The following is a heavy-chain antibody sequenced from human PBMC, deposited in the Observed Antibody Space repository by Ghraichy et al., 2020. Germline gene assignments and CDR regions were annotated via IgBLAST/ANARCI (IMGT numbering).Heavy chain of an antibody. CDR1: GGSFSGYY. J-gene: IGHJ4*02. D-gene: IGHD3-3*01. Sequence: SETLSLTCAVYGGSFSGYYWSWIRQPPGKGLEWIGKINHSGSTNYNPSLKSRVTISVDTSKNQFSLKLSSVTAADTAVYYCARAYYDFWSGYCLDYWGQGTLVTVSS. V-gene: IGHV4-34*01. CDR2: INHSGST. CDR3: ARAYYDFWSGYCLDY.